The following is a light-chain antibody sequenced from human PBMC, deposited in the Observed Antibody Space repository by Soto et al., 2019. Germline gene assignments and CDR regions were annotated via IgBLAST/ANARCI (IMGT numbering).Light chain of an antibody. CDR2: EVT. CDR3: SSYAGASNFYV. V-gene: IGLV2-14*01. Sequence: QSALTQPASVSGSPGQSITISCTGTNNDIAAYSYVSWYQQHPGKVPKLIIYEVTNRPSGVSDRFSASKSGNTASLTISGLQAEDEADYYCSSYAGASNFYVFGTGTKLTVL. CDR1: NNDIAAYSY. J-gene: IGLJ1*01.